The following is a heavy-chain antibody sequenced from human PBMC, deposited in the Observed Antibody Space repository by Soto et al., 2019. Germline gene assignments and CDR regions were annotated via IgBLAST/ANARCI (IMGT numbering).Heavy chain of an antibody. CDR2: ITPFSGDV. CDR1: GNTFTYRC. D-gene: IGHD1-26*01. V-gene: IGHV1-45*02. Sequence: ASVKVSCKALGNTFTYRCLHWVRQAPGQALEWMGWITPFSGDVHYAQKFQERVTITRDRSINTAYMQMSSLRSEDTAMYFCAGGGAGSGPFTWELPDHWGQGTLVTISS. J-gene: IGHJ4*02. CDR3: AGGGAGSGPFTWELPDH.